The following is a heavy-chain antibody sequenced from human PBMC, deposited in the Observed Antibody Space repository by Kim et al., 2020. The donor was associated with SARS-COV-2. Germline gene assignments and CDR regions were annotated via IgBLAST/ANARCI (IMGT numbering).Heavy chain of an antibody. CDR3: VKDTPTNTWLLDY. Sequence: GGSLRLSCAASGFTFSTHAIHWVRQSPGEGLEWVALISHDGGTKIYADSVQGRFTISRDNSRDTVYLQMNSLRPEDTAVYYCVKDTPTNTWLLDYWGQGTLVTVSS. CDR2: ISHDGGTK. J-gene: IGHJ4*02. CDR1: GFTFSTHA. D-gene: IGHD3-9*01. V-gene: IGHV3-30*02.